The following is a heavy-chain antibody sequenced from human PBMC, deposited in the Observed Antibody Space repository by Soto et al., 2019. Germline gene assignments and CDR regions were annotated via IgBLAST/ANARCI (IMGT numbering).Heavy chain of an antibody. CDR1: GFTFSSYS. J-gene: IGHJ4*02. CDR3: ARDPLRYSSGWYCDY. CDR2: ISYDGSNK. V-gene: IGHV3-30-3*01. Sequence: GGSLRISCAASGFTFSSYSMHWVRQAPGKGLEWVAVISYDGSNKYYADSVKGRFTISRDNSKNTLYLQMNSLRAEDTAVYYCARDPLRYSSGWYCDYWGQGTLVNVSS. D-gene: IGHD6-19*01.